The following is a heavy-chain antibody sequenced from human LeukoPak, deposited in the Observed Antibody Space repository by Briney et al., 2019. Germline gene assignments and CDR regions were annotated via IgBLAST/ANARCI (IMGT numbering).Heavy chain of an antibody. D-gene: IGHD3-16*01. CDR1: GFTFTIFE. CDR2: ISASGNIV. Sequence: TGGTLRLSCAASGFTFTIFEMNWFRQAPGRGLEWIAYISASGNIVDYAESVKGRFTISGDNSKSSLYLRMNSLRAEDTAVYYCAALYYIKGTYGGQGTLVTVSS. V-gene: IGHV3-48*03. J-gene: IGHJ4*02. CDR3: AALYYIKGTY.